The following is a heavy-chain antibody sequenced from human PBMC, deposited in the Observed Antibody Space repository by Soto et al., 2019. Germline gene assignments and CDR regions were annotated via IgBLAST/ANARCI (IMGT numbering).Heavy chain of an antibody. CDR2: IYYSGNT. CDR1: GGSISSSSYY. V-gene: IGHV4-39*01. J-gene: IGHJ4*02. Sequence: QLQLQESGPGLVKPSETLSLTCTVSGGSISSSSYYWGWIRQPPGKGLEWIGSIYYSGNTYYTPSLKTRVPTSVDTSKNQFSLKVSSVPAAATAVYYCARGGGRYCTGGSCQVDYWGQGTLVTVSS. D-gene: IGHD2-15*01. CDR3: ARGGGRYCTGGSCQVDY.